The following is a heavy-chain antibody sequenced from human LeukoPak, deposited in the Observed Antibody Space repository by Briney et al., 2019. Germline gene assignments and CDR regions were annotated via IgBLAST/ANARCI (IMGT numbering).Heavy chain of an antibody. Sequence: GASVKVSCKASGYTFTGYYMHWVRQAPGQGHEWMVWINPNSGGTNYAQKFQGRVTMTRDTSISTAYMELSRLRSDDTAVYYCAREDSSGYYLVYWGQGTLVSVSS. CDR1: GYTFTGYY. D-gene: IGHD3-22*01. J-gene: IGHJ4*02. CDR2: INPNSGGT. CDR3: AREDSSGYYLVY. V-gene: IGHV1-2*02.